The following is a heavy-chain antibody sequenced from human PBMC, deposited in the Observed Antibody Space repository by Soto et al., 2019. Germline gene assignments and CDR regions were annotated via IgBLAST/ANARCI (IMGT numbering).Heavy chain of an antibody. CDR1: GFTFSSFW. CDR3: AKDIAAAVFGRGAFDI. Sequence: SLRLSCAASGFTFSSFWMHWVRQVPGKGLVWISRINGDGSRTDYADSVRGRFTISRDNAKNSLYLQMNSLRAEDTALYYCAKDIAAAVFGRGAFDIWGQGTMVTVSS. CDR2: INGDGSRT. D-gene: IGHD6-13*01. V-gene: IGHV3-74*01. J-gene: IGHJ3*02.